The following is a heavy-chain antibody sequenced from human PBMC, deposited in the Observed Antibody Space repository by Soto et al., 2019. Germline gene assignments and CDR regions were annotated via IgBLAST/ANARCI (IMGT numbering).Heavy chain of an antibody. CDR2: ITPIFGTA. CDR1: GGTFSSYA. V-gene: IGHV1-69*13. Sequence: GASVKVSFKASGGTFSSYAISWVRQAPVQGLEWMGGITPIFGTANYAQKFQGRVTITADESTSTAYMELSSLRSEDTAVYYCARAPYDYVWGSYRYYVYWGQGTLVTVSS. CDR3: ARAPYDYVWGSYRYYVY. J-gene: IGHJ4*02. D-gene: IGHD3-16*02.